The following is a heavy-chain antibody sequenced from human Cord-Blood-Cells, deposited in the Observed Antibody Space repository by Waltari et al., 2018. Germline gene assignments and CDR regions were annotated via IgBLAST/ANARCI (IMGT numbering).Heavy chain of an antibody. Sequence: QVQLQESGPGLVKPSETLSLTCAVSGYSISSGYYWGWIRQPPGKGLEWIGSIYHSGSTYYNPSLKRRVTISVDTSKNQFSLKLSSVTAADTAVYYCARDPPHYDILTGYYSEGYFDYWGQGTLVTVSS. J-gene: IGHJ4*02. CDR3: ARDPPHYDILTGYYSEGYFDY. D-gene: IGHD3-9*01. V-gene: IGHV4-38-2*02. CDR2: IYHSGST. CDR1: GYSISSGYY.